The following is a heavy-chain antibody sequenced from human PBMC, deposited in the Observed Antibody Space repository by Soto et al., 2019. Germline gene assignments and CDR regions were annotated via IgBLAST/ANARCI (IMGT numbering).Heavy chain of an antibody. CDR2: IYDSGST. Sequence: SETRSLTCTVSGDSINKYYWSWIRQPPGKGLEWIGYIYDSGSTSYNPSLKSRLTISVDTSKNQFSLKLKSVTAADTAVYYCARGTKYYYQGMDAWGQGTTVTVSS. CDR1: GDSINKYY. J-gene: IGHJ6*02. V-gene: IGHV4-59*01. CDR3: ARGTKYYYQGMDA.